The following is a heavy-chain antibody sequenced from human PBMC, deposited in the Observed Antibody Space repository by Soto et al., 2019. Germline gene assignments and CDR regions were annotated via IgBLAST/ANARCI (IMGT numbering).Heavy chain of an antibody. V-gene: IGHV3-23*01. D-gene: IGHD3-3*01. CDR1: GFTFSSYA. J-gene: IGHJ6*03. CDR3: AKDLIGRVTIFGVVLSGSYSYLDV. Sequence: GSLPISCEASGFTFSSYAMSRVRQTQGKGLEWVSAISGSGGSTYYADSVKGRFTISRDNSKNTLYLQMNSLRAEDTAVYYCAKDLIGRVTIFGVVLSGSYSYLDVWGKGTTVTVSS. CDR2: ISGSGGST.